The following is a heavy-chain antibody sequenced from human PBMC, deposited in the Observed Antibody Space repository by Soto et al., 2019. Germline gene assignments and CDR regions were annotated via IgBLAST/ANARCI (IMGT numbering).Heavy chain of an antibody. CDR2: INHSGST. J-gene: IGHJ4*02. CDR3: ARGRGSGWYEYYFDY. Sequence: SETLSLTCAVYGGSFSGYYWSWIRQPPGKGLEWIGEINHSGSTNYNPSLKSRVTISVDTSKNQFSLKLSSVTAADTAVYYCARGRGSGWYEYYFDYWGQGTLVTVS. D-gene: IGHD6-19*01. V-gene: IGHV4-34*01. CDR1: GGSFSGYY.